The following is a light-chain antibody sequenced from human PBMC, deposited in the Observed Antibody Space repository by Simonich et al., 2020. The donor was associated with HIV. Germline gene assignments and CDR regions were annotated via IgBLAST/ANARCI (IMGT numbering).Light chain of an antibody. J-gene: IGKJ2*01. CDR1: QSVLYNSNNTNY. Sequence: DIVLTQSPDSLALSLGGRATITCKSSQSVLYNSNNTNYLAWYQQKPVRPPNLLVCCASTRESGVPDRFSASGSGTDFTLTISSLQAEDVAVYYWQQYYNAPHTFGQGTKLEIK. CDR2: CAS. V-gene: IGKV4-1*01. CDR3: QQYYNAPHT.